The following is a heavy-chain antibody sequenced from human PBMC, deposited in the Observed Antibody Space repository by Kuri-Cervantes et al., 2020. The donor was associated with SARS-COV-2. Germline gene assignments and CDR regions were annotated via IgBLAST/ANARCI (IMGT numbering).Heavy chain of an antibody. Sequence: GGSLRLSCTVSTSSFSDWYLSWIRQAPGKGLEWISYISSSGKTMYYAESVRGRFTISRDSAKNSVFLQMNSLRAEDTAVYYCARGGDYDLGGDHYYYMDVWGKGTTVTVSS. J-gene: IGHJ6*03. CDR3: ARGGDYDLGGDHYYYMDV. V-gene: IGHV3-11*01. CDR1: TSSFSDWY. D-gene: IGHD3-3*01. CDR2: ISSSGKTM.